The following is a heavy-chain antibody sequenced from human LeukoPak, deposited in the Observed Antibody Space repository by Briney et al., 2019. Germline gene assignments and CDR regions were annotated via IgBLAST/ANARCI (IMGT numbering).Heavy chain of an antibody. D-gene: IGHD6-19*01. CDR2: VFHSGST. J-gene: IGHJ4*02. CDR3: ARDLAVAGTNYFDF. Sequence: PSGTLSLTCSVSGDSISTNEWWSWVRQPPGKGLEWIGEVFHSGSTNYNPPLKSRVTISIDKSKNQFSLEVTSVTAADTAIYYCARDLAVAGTNYFDFWGQGVLVTVSS. CDR1: GDSISTNEW. V-gene: IGHV4-4*02.